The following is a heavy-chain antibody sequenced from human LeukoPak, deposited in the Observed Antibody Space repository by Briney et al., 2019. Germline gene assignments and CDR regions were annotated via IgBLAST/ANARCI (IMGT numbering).Heavy chain of an antibody. CDR1: GGSISSGSYY. CDR3: ASEGTGVTAIHYYYYYMDV. Sequence: SETLSLTCTVSGGSISSGSYYWSWIRQPAGKGLEWIGRIYTSGSTNYNPSLKSRVTISVDTSKNQFSLKLSSVTAADTAVYYCASEGTGVTAIHYYYYYMDVWGKGTTVTISS. CDR2: IYTSGST. V-gene: IGHV4-61*02. J-gene: IGHJ6*03. D-gene: IGHD2-21*02.